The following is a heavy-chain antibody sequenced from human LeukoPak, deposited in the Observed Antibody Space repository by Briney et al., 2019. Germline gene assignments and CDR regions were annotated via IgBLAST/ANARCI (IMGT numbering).Heavy chain of an antibody. V-gene: IGHV1-18*01. Sequence: GASVKVSCKASGYSITSYGISWVRQAPGQGLEWMGWISAYNSNTNYAQNLQGRATMTTDTSTSTVYLDLRSLRSDDTAVYYCARAAGGGYFDFWGQGTLVTVSS. J-gene: IGHJ4*02. CDR1: GYSITSYG. D-gene: IGHD6-13*01. CDR2: ISAYNSNT. CDR3: ARAAGGGYFDF.